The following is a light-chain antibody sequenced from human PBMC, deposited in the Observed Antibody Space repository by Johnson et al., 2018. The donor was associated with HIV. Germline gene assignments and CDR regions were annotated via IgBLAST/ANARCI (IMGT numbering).Light chain of an antibody. J-gene: IGLJ1*01. CDR1: SSNIGINY. CDR3: ETWDSSLRGYYG. CDR2: DND. Sequence: QSVLTQPPSVSAAPGQKVTISCSGSSSNIGINYVSWFQQLPGTAPKLLIYDNDKRPSGIPDRFSGSKSGTSATLGITGLQTGDEADYYCETWDSSLRGYYGFGTGTKLTVL. V-gene: IGLV1-51*01.